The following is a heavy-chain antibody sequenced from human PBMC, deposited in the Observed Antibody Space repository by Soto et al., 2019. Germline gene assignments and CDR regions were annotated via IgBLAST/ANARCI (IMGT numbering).Heavy chain of an antibody. CDR3: AKDMKWGGMTTIHYFDS. J-gene: IGHJ4*02. D-gene: IGHD4-17*01. CDR2: ISANGDTI. CDR1: GFTFSNYA. V-gene: IGHV3-9*01. Sequence: ALRLSCAASGFTFSNYAMSWVRQAPGKGLEWVSGISANGDTIDYADSVKGRFTISRDNAKNSLFLQMNSLRPEDTALYYCAKDMKWGGMTTIHYFDSWGQGTQVTVSS.